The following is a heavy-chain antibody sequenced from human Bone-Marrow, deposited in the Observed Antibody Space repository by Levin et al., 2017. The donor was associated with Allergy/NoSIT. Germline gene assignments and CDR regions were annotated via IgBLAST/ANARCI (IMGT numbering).Heavy chain of an antibody. CDR2: ISHSGGA. CDR3: ARGRYDSWSHDYYGLDI. Sequence: SETLSLTCAVSGGSFNGYLWTWVRQSPGKGLEWIGEISHSGGADYTPSLKNRVTMSLDTSKNQFSLNLNFVTAADTAVYYCARGRYDSWSHDYYGLDIWGQGTTLTVSS. J-gene: IGHJ6*02. D-gene: IGHD3-3*01. V-gene: IGHV4-34*01. CDR1: GGSFNGYL.